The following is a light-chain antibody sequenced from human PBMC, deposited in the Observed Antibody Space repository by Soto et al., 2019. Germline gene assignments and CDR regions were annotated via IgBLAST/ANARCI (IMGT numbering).Light chain of an antibody. Sequence: AIQLTQSPSSLSASVGDRDTITCRASQDIRGALAWYQQKPGKPPKLLIFDVSSLQSGVPSRFSGSGSGTDFTLTISSLQPEDFATYYCQQFNTYPITFGQGTRLEIK. J-gene: IGKJ5*01. CDR3: QQFNTYPIT. V-gene: IGKV1-13*02. CDR2: DVS. CDR1: QDIRGA.